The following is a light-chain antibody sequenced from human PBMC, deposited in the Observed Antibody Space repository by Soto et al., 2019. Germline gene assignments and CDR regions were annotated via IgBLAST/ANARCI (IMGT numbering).Light chain of an antibody. Sequence: QSVLTQPPSVSGAPGQRVTISCTGSSSNIRAGYDVHWYQQPPGTAPKLLIYGNSNRPSGVPDRFSGSKSGTSASLAITGLQAEDEADYYCQSYDSSLSALVFGGGTKVTVL. V-gene: IGLV1-40*01. CDR2: GNS. J-gene: IGLJ3*02. CDR1: SSNIRAGYD. CDR3: QSYDSSLSALV.